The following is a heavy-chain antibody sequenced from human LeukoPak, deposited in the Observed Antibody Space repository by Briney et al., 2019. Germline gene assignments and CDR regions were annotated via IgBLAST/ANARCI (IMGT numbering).Heavy chain of an antibody. CDR1: GFTFSDYY. Sequence: RGSLRLSCAASGFTFSDYYMSWIRQAPGKGLEWVSYISSSGTTIYYADSVKGRFTISRDNAKNSLYLQMNSLRAEDTAVYYCARDGDYVWGSYRRFDYWGQGTLVTVSS. J-gene: IGHJ4*02. D-gene: IGHD3-16*02. V-gene: IGHV3-11*04. CDR3: ARDGDYVWGSYRRFDY. CDR2: ISSSGTTI.